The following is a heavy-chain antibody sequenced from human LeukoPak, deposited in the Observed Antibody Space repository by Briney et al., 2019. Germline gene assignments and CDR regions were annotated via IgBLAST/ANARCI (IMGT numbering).Heavy chain of an antibody. CDR1: GFTFSSNG. V-gene: IGHV3-33*01. CDR2: IWYDGSNK. J-gene: IGHJ6*04. Sequence: GGSLRLSCAASGFTFSSNGMHWVRQAPGKGLEWVAVIWYDGSNKYYADSVKGRFTISRDNSKNTLYLQMNSLRAEDTAVCYCARDFGDIVVVPAPYYGMDVWGKGTTVTVSS. D-gene: IGHD2-2*01. CDR3: ARDFGDIVVVPAPYYGMDV.